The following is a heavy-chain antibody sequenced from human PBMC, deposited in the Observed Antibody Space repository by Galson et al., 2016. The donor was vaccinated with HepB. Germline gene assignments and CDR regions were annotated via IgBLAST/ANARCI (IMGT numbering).Heavy chain of an antibody. D-gene: IGHD3-10*01. J-gene: IGHJ3*02. CDR1: GFTVSYNY. Sequence: SLRLSCAASGFTVSYNYMSWVRQAPGKGLEWVSVLYSDGSTYYADSVKGRFTISRDNSKNTLYLQMNSLRAEDTAVYYCARPRDNYGHAIDIWGQGTMVTVSS. V-gene: IGHV3-53*01. CDR3: ARPRDNYGHAIDI. CDR2: LYSDGST.